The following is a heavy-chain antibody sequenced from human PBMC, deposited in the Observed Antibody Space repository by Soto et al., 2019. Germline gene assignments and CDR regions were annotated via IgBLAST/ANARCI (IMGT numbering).Heavy chain of an antibody. CDR2: ISSSSSYI. CDR1: GFTFSSYS. V-gene: IGHV3-21*01. CDR3: ARGGQGSGSYRNWFDP. Sequence: GGSLRLSCAASGFTFSSYSMNWVRQAPGKGLEWVSSISSSSSYIYYADSVKGRFTISRDNAKNSLYLQMNSLRAEDTAVYYCARGGQGSGSYRNWFDPWGQGTLVTVSS. D-gene: IGHD3-10*01. J-gene: IGHJ5*02.